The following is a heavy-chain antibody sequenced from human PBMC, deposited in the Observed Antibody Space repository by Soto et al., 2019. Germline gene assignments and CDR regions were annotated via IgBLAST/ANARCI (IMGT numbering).Heavy chain of an antibody. CDR1: GYTFSNFW. CDR3: ARSPRSSPYFDY. CDR2: IYPGDHET. J-gene: IGHJ4*02. V-gene: IGHV5-51*01. D-gene: IGHD6-13*01. Sequence: GESLKISCHCSGYTFSNFWIGWVRQLPGKGLEWMGIIYPGDHETRYSPSFHGKVTISADKSINTGYLQWNSLEASDTAFYFCARSPRSSPYFDYWGQGALVTVS.